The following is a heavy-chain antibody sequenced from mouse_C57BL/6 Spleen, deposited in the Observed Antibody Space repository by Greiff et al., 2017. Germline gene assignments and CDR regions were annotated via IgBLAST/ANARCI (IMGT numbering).Heavy chain of an antibody. J-gene: IGHJ3*01. V-gene: IGHV1-62-2*01. CDR3: ARHEEGEDGYTAWFAY. CDR2: FYPGSGSI. CDR1: GYTFTEYT. D-gene: IGHD2-3*01. Sequence: VQLQQSGAELVKPGASVKLSCKASGYTFTEYTIHWVKQRSGQGLEWIGWFYPGSGSIKYNEKFKDKATLTADKSSSTVYMELSRWTAEDSAVYFCARHEEGEDGYTAWFAYWGQGTLVTVSA.